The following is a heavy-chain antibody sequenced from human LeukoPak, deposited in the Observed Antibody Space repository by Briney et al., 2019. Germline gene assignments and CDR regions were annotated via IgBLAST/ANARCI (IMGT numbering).Heavy chain of an antibody. V-gene: IGHV3-23*01. CDR2: ISGGGDNT. J-gene: IGHJ6*03. CDR1: GFPFSSFA. CDR3: AKFEGALLGNYYMDV. Sequence: GGSLGLSCAASGFPFSSFAMSWVRQAPGKGLEWVSTISGGGDNTYFADSVKGRFTISRDNSKNTLFLQMVSLRAEDTAVYYCAKFEGALLGNYYMDVWGKGTTVTVSS.